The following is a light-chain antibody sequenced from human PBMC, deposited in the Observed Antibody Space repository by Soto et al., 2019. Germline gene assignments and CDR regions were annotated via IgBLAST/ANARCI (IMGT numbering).Light chain of an antibody. CDR2: DAS. V-gene: IGKV3-11*01. CDR3: DQRSNWPLT. J-gene: IGKJ4*01. CDR1: QSVSSY. Sequence: EIVLTQSPATLSLSPGERATLSCRASQSVSSYLAWYQQKPGQAPRLLIYDASNRATGIPARFSGSGSGTDFTLTISSLEPEDFAVYYCDQRSNWPLTFGGGTKLEIK.